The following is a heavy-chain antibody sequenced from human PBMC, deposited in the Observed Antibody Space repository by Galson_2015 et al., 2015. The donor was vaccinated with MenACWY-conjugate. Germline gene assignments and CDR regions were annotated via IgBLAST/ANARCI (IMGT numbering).Heavy chain of an antibody. CDR1: GFTFSSYS. V-gene: IGHV3-21*01. CDR3: ARDVRQGA. CDR2: ISSSSSYI. J-gene: IGHJ4*02. Sequence: SLRLSCAASGFTFSSYSMNWVRQAPGKGLEWVSSISSSSSYIYYADSAKGRFTISRDNAMNSLYLQMNSLRAEDTAVYYCARDVRQGAWGQGTLVTVSS.